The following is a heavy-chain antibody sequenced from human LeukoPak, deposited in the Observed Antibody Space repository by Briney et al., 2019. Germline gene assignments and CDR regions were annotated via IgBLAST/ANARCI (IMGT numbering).Heavy chain of an antibody. D-gene: IGHD3-3*01. CDR3: AKAGNIDFWSGYYTYYFDY. Sequence: VRQAPGKGLEWVXAISGSGGSTYYADSVKGRFTISRDNSKNTLYLQMNSLRAEDTAVYYCAKAGNIDFWSGYYTYYFDYWGQGTLVTVSS. V-gene: IGHV3-23*01. J-gene: IGHJ4*02. CDR2: ISGSGGST.